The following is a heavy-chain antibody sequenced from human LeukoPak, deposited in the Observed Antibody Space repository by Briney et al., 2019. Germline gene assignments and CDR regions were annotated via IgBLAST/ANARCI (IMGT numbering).Heavy chain of an antibody. CDR2: ISGSGGST. CDR3: AKAGVSSFDY. CDR1: GFTFSDYY. Sequence: GGSLRLSCAASGFTFSDYYMSWVRQAPGKGLEWVSAISGSGGSTYYADSVKGRFTISRDNSKNTLYLQMNSLRAEDTAVYYCAKAGVSSFDYWGQGTLVTVSS. D-gene: IGHD3-10*01. J-gene: IGHJ4*02. V-gene: IGHV3-23*01.